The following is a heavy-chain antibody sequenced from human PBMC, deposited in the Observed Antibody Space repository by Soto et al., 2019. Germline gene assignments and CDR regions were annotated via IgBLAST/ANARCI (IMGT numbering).Heavy chain of an antibody. CDR3: AKYQRRGYYYYGMDV. CDR2: IIPIFGTA. D-gene: IGHD6-25*01. J-gene: IGHJ6*02. V-gene: IGHV1-69*13. Sequence: GASVKVSCKASGGTFSSYAISWVRQAPGQGLEWMGGIIPIFGTANYAQKFQGRVTITADESTSTAYMELSSLRSEDTAVYYCAKYQRRGYYYYGMDVWGQGTTVTVSS. CDR1: GGTFSSYA.